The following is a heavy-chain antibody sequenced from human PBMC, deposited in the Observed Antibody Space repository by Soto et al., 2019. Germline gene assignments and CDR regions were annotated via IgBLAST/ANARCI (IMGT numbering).Heavy chain of an antibody. J-gene: IGHJ4*02. D-gene: IGHD5-18*01. Sequence: GGSLRLSCTASGFTFGHYGMHWVRRAPGKGLEWLAGISYDGNSQKYRDSVRGRFTISRENSRNTLYLQMTSLRAEDTAVYYCARITWGAWDTNFDFWGQGTLVTVSS. V-gene: IGHV3-33*01. CDR3: ARITWGAWDTNFDF. CDR1: GFTFGHYG. CDR2: ISYDGNSQ.